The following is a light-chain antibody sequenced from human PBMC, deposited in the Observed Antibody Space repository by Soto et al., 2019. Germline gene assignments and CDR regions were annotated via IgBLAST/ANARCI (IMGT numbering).Light chain of an antibody. CDR1: QSISSW. CDR2: DAS. V-gene: IGKV1-5*01. Sequence: GDRVTITCRASQSISSWLAWYQQKPGKAPKLLIYDASSLESGVPSRFSGSGSGTELTLTISSLQPDDFATYYCQQYNSYSRTVGQGTKVEIK. CDR3: QQYNSYSRT. J-gene: IGKJ1*01.